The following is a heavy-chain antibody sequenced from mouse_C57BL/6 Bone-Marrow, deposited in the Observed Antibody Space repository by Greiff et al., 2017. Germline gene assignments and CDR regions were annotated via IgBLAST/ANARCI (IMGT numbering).Heavy chain of an antibody. D-gene: IGHD4-1*01. CDR2: IRSKSNNYAT. Sequence: EVQVVESGGGLVQPKGSLKLSCAASGFSFNTYAMNWVRQAPGKGLEWVARIRSKSNNYATYYADSVKDSFTISRDDSESMLYLQMNNLKTEDTAMYYCVRRGGGTAYWGQGTLVTVSA. CDR3: VRRGGGTAY. CDR1: GFSFNTYA. J-gene: IGHJ3*01. V-gene: IGHV10-1*01.